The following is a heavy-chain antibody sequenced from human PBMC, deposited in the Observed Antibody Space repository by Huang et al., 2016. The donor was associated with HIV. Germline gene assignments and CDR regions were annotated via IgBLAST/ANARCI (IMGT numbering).Heavy chain of an antibody. V-gene: IGHV4-39*01. CDR2: IYYSGRT. J-gene: IGHJ4*02. CDR3: ASLPSNQFFDSSGYFDF. D-gene: IGHD3-22*01. Sequence: QLQLQESGPGLVKPSETLSLTCTVSGASISSSDYYWGWIRQPPGKGLEWIGSIYYSGRTHYNPSLKSRVTISEDTSQNQFSLNLSSVTAADTAVYYCASLPSNQFFDSSGYFDFWGQGTLVTVSS. CDR1: GASISSSDYY.